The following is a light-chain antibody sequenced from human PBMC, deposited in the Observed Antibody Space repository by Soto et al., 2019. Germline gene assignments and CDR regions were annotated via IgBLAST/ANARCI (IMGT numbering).Light chain of an antibody. Sequence: EIVLTQSPGTLSLSPGERATLSCRASQSVSSSYLAWYQQKPGQAPRLLIYGASSRATGIPERFSGSGSGTDFTLTISRLEPEDFVVYCCQQYGSSRWTVGQGTKVEIK. V-gene: IGKV3-20*01. CDR3: QQYGSSRWT. J-gene: IGKJ1*01. CDR1: QSVSSSY. CDR2: GAS.